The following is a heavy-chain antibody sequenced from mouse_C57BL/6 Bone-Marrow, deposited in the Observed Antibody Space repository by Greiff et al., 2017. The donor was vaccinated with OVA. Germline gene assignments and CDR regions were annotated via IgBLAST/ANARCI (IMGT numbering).Heavy chain of an antibody. J-gene: IGHJ3*01. V-gene: IGHV1-22*01. Sequence: EVKLMESGPELVKPGASVKMSCKASGYTFTDYNMHWVKQSHGKSLEWIGYINPNNGGTSYNQKFKGKATLTVNKSSSTAYMELRSLTSEDSAVYYCARSPDGYYSAYWGQGTLVTVSA. CDR2: INPNNGGT. CDR3: ARSPDGYYSAY. D-gene: IGHD2-3*01. CDR1: GYTFTDYN.